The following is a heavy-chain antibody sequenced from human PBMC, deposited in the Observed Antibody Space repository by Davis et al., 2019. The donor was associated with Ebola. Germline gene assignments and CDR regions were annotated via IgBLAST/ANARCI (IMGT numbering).Heavy chain of an antibody. Sequence: SLKISCAASGFTFDDYAMHLVPPAPGKGLEWVSGCSWNSGSIGYADSVKCRFTISRDNAKNSLYLQMNSLRAEDTALYYCAKAAAAGTGVFDYWGQGTLVTVYS. CDR3: AKAAAAGTGVFDY. CDR1: GFTFDDYA. CDR2: CSWNSGSI. V-gene: IGHV3-9*01. D-gene: IGHD6-13*01. J-gene: IGHJ4*02.